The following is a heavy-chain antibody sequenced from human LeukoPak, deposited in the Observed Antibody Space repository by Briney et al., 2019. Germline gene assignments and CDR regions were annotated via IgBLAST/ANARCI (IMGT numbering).Heavy chain of an antibody. D-gene: IGHD4-17*01. CDR1: GFTFSSYA. V-gene: IGHV3-23*01. J-gene: IGHJ4*02. CDR3: AKDRHDYGDYLGGVGFDY. CDR2: ISGSGGST. Sequence: PGGSLRLSCAASGFTFSSYAMSWVRQAPGKGLEWVSAISGSGGSTYYADSVKGRFTISRDNSKNTLYLQKNSLGAEDTAVYYWAKDRHDYGDYLGGVGFDYWGQGTLVTVSS.